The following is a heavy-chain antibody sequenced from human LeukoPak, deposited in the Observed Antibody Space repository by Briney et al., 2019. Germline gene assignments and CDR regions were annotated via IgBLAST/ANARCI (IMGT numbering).Heavy chain of an antibody. J-gene: IGHJ4*02. CDR1: GFTFSSYS. Sequence: GGSLRLSCAASGFTFSSYSMNWVRQAPGKGLEWVSSISSSSGYMYYANSVKGRFTISRDNAKNSLYLQMNSLRAEDTAVYYCVRNLAVAGTCFDSWGQGTLVTVSS. CDR2: ISSSSGYM. CDR3: VRNLAVAGTCFDS. D-gene: IGHD6-19*01. V-gene: IGHV3-21*04.